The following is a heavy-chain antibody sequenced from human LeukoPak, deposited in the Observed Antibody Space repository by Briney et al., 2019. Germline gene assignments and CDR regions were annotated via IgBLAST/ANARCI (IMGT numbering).Heavy chain of an antibody. CDR1: GGSFSGYY. D-gene: IGHD6-13*01. CDR2: INHSGST. CDR3: ARRDTGYSSTWYGSLNY. J-gene: IGHJ4*02. V-gene: IGHV4-34*01. Sequence: SETLSLTCAVYGGSFSGYYWSWIRQPPGKGLEWIGEINHSGSTNYNPSLKSRVTISVDTSKNQFSLKLSSVTAADTAVYYCARRDTGYSSTWYGSLNYWGQGTLVTVSS.